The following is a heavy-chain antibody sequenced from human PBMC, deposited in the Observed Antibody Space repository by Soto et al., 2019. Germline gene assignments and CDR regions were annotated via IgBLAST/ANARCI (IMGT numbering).Heavy chain of an antibody. CDR3: ARDRPYYYGSDAFDY. D-gene: IGHD3-10*01. CDR2: ISAYNGNT. CDR1: GYTFTSYG. Sequence: ASVKVSCKASGYTFTSYGISWVRQAPGQGLEWMGWISAYNGNTNYAQKLQGRVTVTTDTSTSTAYMELRSLRSDDTAVYYCARDRPYYYGSDAFDYWGQGTLVTVSS. J-gene: IGHJ4*02. V-gene: IGHV1-18*01.